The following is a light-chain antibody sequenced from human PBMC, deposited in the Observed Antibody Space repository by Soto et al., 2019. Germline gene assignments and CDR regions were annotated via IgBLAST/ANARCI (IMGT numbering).Light chain of an antibody. V-gene: IGLV7-46*01. CDR1: TGAVTSGHY. Sequence: QAVVTQEPSLTVSPGGTFTLPCGPSTGAVTSGHYPYWFQQKPGQAPRTLIYDTSNKHSWTPARFSGSLLGGKAALTLSGAQPEDEAEYYCLLSYSGARVVFGGGTKLTVL. CDR2: DTS. J-gene: IGLJ2*01. CDR3: LLSYSGARVV.